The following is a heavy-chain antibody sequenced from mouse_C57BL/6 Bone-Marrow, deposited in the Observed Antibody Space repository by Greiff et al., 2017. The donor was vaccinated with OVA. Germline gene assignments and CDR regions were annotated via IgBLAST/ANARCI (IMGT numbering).Heavy chain of an antibody. Sequence: DVHLVESGGDLVKPGGSLKLSCAASGFTFSSYGMSWVRQTPDKRLEWVATISSGGSYTYYPDSVKGRFTISRDNAKTTLYLQMSSLKSEDTAMYYCARHPLIYYYGSSYGNYAMDYWGQGTSVTVSS. V-gene: IGHV5-6*01. CDR3: ARHPLIYYYGSSYGNYAMDY. CDR1: GFTFSSYG. J-gene: IGHJ4*01. D-gene: IGHD1-1*01. CDR2: ISSGGSYT.